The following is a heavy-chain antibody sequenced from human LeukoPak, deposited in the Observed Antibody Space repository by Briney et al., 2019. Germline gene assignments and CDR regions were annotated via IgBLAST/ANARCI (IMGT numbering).Heavy chain of an antibody. CDR1: GGSISSYY. CDR2: IYTSGST. V-gene: IGHV4-4*07. CDR3: ARELGGLRLHYFDY. D-gene: IGHD4-17*01. Sequence: KASETLSLTCTVSGGSISSYYWSWIRQPAGKGLEWIGRIYTSGSTNYNPSLKSRVTMSVDTSKNQFSLKLSSVTAADTAVYYCARELGGLRLHYFDYWGQGTLVTVSS. J-gene: IGHJ4*02.